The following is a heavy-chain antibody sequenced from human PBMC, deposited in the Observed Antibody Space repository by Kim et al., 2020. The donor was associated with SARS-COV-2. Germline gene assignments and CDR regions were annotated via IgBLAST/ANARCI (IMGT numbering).Heavy chain of an antibody. V-gene: IGHV3-33*01. CDR1: GFTFSSYG. Sequence: GGSLRLSCAASGFTFSSYGMHWVRQAPGKGLEWVAVIWYDGSNKYYADSVKGRFTISRDNSKNTLYLQMNSLRAEDTAVYYCARDPNYYDSSGFSYGMDVWGQGTTVTVSS. D-gene: IGHD3-22*01. CDR3: ARDPNYYDSSGFSYGMDV. CDR2: IWYDGSNK. J-gene: IGHJ6*02.